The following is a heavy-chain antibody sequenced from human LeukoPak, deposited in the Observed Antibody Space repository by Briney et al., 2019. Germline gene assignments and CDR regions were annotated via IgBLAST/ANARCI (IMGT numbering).Heavy chain of an antibody. D-gene: IGHD2-15*01. Sequence: SETLSLTCTVSGGSISSYYWSWIRQPAGKGLEWLGRIYTRGSTNYNPSLKSRVTMSVDTSKNQFSLTLSSVTAADTAVYYCARDGGYCSGGSCYFAPFDPWGRGTLVTVSS. CDR1: GGSISSYY. CDR2: IYTRGST. CDR3: ARDGGYCSGGSCYFAPFDP. V-gene: IGHV4-4*07. J-gene: IGHJ5*02.